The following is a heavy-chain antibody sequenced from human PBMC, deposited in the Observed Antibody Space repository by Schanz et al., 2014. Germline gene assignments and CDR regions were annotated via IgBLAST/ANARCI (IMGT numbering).Heavy chain of an antibody. CDR2: IRYDGNNK. J-gene: IGHJ6*02. CDR3: ARGHYGLDV. D-gene: IGHD3-10*01. Sequence: QVQLVESGGGVVQPGGSLRLSCAASGFTFTNYAMHWVRQAPGKGLEWVTFIRYDGNNKFYADSVKGRFTISRDNSKNTLYLQMNSLRAEDTALYYCARGHYGLDVWGPGTSVTVSS. V-gene: IGHV3-30*02. CDR1: GFTFTNYA.